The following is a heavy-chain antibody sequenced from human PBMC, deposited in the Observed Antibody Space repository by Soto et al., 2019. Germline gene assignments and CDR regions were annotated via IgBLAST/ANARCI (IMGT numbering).Heavy chain of an antibody. CDR1: GGTFSSYA. D-gene: IGHD6-25*01. J-gene: IGHJ3*02. V-gene: IGHV1-69*01. CDR3: ASRTPAYSSGWHHDAFDI. Sequence: QVQLVQSGAEVKKPGSSVKVSCKASGGTFSSYAISWVRQAPGQGLEWMGGIIPIFGRANYARKFQGSVTITADESTGTAYMELSSLRSEATAVYYCASRTPAYSSGWHHDAFDIWGQGTMVTVSS. CDR2: IIPIFGRA.